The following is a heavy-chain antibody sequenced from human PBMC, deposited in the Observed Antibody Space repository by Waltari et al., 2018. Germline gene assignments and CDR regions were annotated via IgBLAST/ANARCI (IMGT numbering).Heavy chain of an antibody. V-gene: IGHV5-51*01. D-gene: IGHD1-1*01. CDR3: ARGGMEHQVPWGFDY. J-gene: IGHJ4*02. CDR1: GYSFTSSW. Sequence: EVQLVQSGAEVKKPGESLKISCTGSGYSFTSSWIGWVRQMPGKGLEWMGIIYPGDSDTRYSPSFQGQVTISADKSISTAYLQWSSLKASDTAMYYCARGGMEHQVPWGFDYWGQGTLVTVSS. CDR2: IYPGDSDT.